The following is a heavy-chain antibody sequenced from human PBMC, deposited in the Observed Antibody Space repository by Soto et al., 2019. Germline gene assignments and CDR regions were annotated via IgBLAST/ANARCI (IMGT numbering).Heavy chain of an antibody. CDR1: GLSITDSEMG. CDR3: ARRHLAVAVSPWFDP. D-gene: IGHD4-4*01. Sequence: QVTLKESGPVLVKPTETLTLRCTVSGLSITDSEMGVSWIRQPPGQPLEWLAHIDSSGEKSYRTFLKSRLAISKDTCKSQIVLTMTIMDPADTATYYCARRHLAVAVSPWFDPWGQGIPVTVSS. J-gene: IGHJ5*02. V-gene: IGHV2-26*01. CDR2: IDSSGEK.